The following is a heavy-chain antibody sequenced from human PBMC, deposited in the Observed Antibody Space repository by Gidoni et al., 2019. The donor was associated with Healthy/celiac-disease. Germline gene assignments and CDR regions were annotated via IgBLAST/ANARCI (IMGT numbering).Heavy chain of an antibody. CDR3: AREDSGYDVRWYFDL. CDR1: GYTFTSYY. Sequence: QVQLVQSGAEVKKPGASVTVSCKASGYTFTSYYMHWVRQAPGQGLEWMGLINPSGGSTSYAQKFQGRVTMTRDTSTSTVYMELSSLRSEDTAVYYCAREDSGYDVRWYFDLWGRGTLVTVSS. V-gene: IGHV1-46*01. CDR2: INPSGGST. D-gene: IGHD5-12*01. J-gene: IGHJ2*01.